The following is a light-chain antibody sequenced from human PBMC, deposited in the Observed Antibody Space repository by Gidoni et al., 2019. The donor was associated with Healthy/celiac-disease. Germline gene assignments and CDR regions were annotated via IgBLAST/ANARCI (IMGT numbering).Light chain of an antibody. CDR2: GAS. CDR3: QQYNNWPPLT. J-gene: IGKJ4*01. V-gene: IGKV3-15*01. CDR1: KSVSSN. Sequence: EIVMTQSPATLSVSPGERATHSCRASKSVSSNLAWYQQKPGQAHRLLIYGASTRATGIPARFSGSGSGTEFTLTISSLQSEDFAVYYCQQYNNWPPLTFGGGTKVEIK.